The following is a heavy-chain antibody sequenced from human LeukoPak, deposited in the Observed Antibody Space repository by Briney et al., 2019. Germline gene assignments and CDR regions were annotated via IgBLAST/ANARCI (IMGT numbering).Heavy chain of an antibody. CDR3: ARGGYYFDY. J-gene: IGHJ4*02. CDR2: INSDVITT. V-gene: IGHV3-74*01. D-gene: IGHD2-15*01. CDR1: GFTFSSYW. Sequence: PGGSLRLSCAASGFTFSSYWMPWVRQAPGKGLVWVSRINSDVITTTYADSVKGRFTISRDNAKNTLYLQMSSLRAEDTAVYYCARGGYYFDYWGQGTLVTVSS.